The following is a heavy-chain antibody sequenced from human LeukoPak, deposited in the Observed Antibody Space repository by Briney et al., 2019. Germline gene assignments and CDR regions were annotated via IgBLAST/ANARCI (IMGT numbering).Heavy chain of an antibody. J-gene: IGHJ5*02. CDR1: GYSFTSYW. Sequence: GESLKISCKGSGYSFTSYWSGWVRQIPGKGLEWMGIIYPGDFDTRYSPSFQGQVTISADKSISTAYLQWSSLKASDTAMYYCARQNPYYGSGSYSYNWFDPWGQGTLVTVSS. CDR2: IYPGDFDT. CDR3: ARQNPYYGSGSYSYNWFDP. D-gene: IGHD3-10*01. V-gene: IGHV5-51*01.